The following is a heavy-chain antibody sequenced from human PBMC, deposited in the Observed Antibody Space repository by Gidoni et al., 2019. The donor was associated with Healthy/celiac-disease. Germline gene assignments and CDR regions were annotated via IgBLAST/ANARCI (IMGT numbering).Heavy chain of an antibody. D-gene: IGHD3-10*01. J-gene: IGHJ5*02. Sequence: QVQLQQLGAGLLKPSETLSLTCAVYGGSFSGYYWSWIRQPPGKGLEWIGEINHSGSTNYNPSLKRRVTISVDTSKDQFSLKLSSVTAADTAVYYCARGRKVRGVIKCLDPWGQGTLVTVSS. V-gene: IGHV4-34*01. CDR3: ARGRKVRGVIKCLDP. CDR2: INHSGST. CDR1: GGSFSGYY.